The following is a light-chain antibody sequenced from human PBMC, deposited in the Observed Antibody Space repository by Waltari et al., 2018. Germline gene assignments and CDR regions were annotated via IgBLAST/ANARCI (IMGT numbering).Light chain of an antibody. CDR1: QSVSSS. CDR2: DAS. Sequence: EIVLTQSPATLSLSPGERATLSCRASQSVSSSLAWYQQKPGQAPRLLIYDASNRATGIPARFSGSGSGTDFTLTISSLEPEDFAVYYCQQRSNWPAYTFGQGTKLEI. V-gene: IGKV3-11*01. J-gene: IGKJ2*01. CDR3: QQRSNWPAYT.